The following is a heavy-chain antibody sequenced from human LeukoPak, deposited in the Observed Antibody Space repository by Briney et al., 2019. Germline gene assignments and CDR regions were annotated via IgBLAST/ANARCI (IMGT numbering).Heavy chain of an antibody. CDR1: GVSISGSSYY. Sequence: SETLSLTCTVSGVSISGSSYYWGWIRQPPGKGLEWIGTIYYSGSTYYNPSLKSRLTMSVDTSKIQFSLKLSSVTVADTAIYYCPRQTYYYDSSSNPYWYFDLWGRGTLVTVSS. CDR3: PRQTYYYDSSSNPYWYFDL. J-gene: IGHJ2*01. D-gene: IGHD3-22*01. CDR2: IYYSGST. V-gene: IGHV4-39*01.